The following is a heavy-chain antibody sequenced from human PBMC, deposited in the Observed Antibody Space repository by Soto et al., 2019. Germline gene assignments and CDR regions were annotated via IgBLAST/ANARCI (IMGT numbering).Heavy chain of an antibody. Sequence: SETLSLTCAVYGGSFSGYYWSWIRQPPGKGLEWIGEINHSGSTNYNPSLKSRVTISVDTSKNQFSLKLSSVTAADTAVYYCARDLSRAAREKANWFDPWGQGTLVTVSS. CDR3: ARDLSRAAREKANWFDP. D-gene: IGHD6-6*01. CDR2: INHSGST. CDR1: GGSFSGYY. V-gene: IGHV4-34*01. J-gene: IGHJ5*02.